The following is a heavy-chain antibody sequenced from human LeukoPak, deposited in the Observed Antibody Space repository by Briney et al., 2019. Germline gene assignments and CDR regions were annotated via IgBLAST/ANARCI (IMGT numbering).Heavy chain of an antibody. CDR1: GFTFSSYS. CDR3: ARDLDYGDYPMDY. J-gene: IGHJ4*02. D-gene: IGHD4-17*01. V-gene: IGHV3-21*01. CDR2: ISSSSSYI. Sequence: GGSLRLSCAASGFTFSSYSMNWVRQAPGKGLEWVSSISSSSSYIYYADSVKGRFTISRANAKNSLYLQMNSLRAEDTAVYYCARDLDYGDYPMDYWGQGTLVTVSS.